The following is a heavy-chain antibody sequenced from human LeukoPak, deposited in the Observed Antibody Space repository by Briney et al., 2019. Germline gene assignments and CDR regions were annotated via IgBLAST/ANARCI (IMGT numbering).Heavy chain of an antibody. J-gene: IGHJ3*02. CDR3: AKEGATFTAFDI. D-gene: IGHD1-26*01. V-gene: IGHV3-23*01. CDR1: GFSSTIYA. Sequence: GGSLRLSCAPSGFSSTIYAMSWVRPAPGKGLEWVSAISVSGGSTYYAEYVKGRFTISRENSKNTLYLQMNSVRAEDTAVYYCAKEGATFTAFDIWGQGTMVTVSS. CDR2: ISVSGGST.